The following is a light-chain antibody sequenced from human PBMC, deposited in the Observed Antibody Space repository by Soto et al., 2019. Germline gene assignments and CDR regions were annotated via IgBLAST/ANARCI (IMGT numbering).Light chain of an antibody. CDR1: QRLSST. V-gene: IGKV3-15*01. CDR2: GAS. CDR3: HKYTDWPTT. J-gene: IGKJ1*01. Sequence: MTQSPATLSVSPGESATLSCRASQRLSSTVAWYQQKPGQAPRLLIYGASTRATGTPARFSGSGSGTEFTLTISSLQSEDFAVYYCHKYTDWPTTFGQGTKVEIK.